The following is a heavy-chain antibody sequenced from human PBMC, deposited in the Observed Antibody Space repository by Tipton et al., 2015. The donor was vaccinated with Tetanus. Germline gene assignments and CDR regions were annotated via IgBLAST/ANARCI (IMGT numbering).Heavy chain of an antibody. CDR2: IYYSGDT. V-gene: IGHV4-30-2*03. D-gene: IGHD2-2*01. J-gene: IGHJ4*02. CDR3: AREVPAAGHFDS. CDR1: GGSITGGAYL. Sequence: TLSLTCAVSGGSITGGAYLWGWIRQPPGKGLEWIGSIYYSGDTYINPSLKSRVTISVDTSKNQFSLKLSSVTAADTAIYYCAREVPAAGHFDSWGQGTLVTVSS.